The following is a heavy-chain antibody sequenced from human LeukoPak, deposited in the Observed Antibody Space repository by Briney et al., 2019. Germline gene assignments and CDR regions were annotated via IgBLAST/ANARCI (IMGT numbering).Heavy chain of an antibody. V-gene: IGHV3-30*18. J-gene: IGHJ4*02. CDR2: ISNDGNNK. CDR1: GFTFSSYG. D-gene: IGHD3-10*01. CDR3: AKEIYYGSGSYPDY. Sequence: QSGGSLRLSCAASGFTFSSYGIHWARQAPGKGLEWVAAISNDGNNKYYADSVKGRFTISRDNSKNTLYLQMNSLRAEDTAVYYCAKEIYYGSGSYPDYWGQGTLVIVSS.